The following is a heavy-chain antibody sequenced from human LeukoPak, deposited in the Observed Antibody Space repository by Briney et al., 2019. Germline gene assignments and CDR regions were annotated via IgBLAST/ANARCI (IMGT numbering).Heavy chain of an antibody. V-gene: IGHV1-18*01. J-gene: IGHJ6*03. CDR1: GYTFTHYG. CDR3: ARWGLVAPGTHYYMDV. D-gene: IGHD2-2*01. CDR2: INAYNGDT. Sequence: GASVKVSCKASGYTFTHYGVSWVRQAPGQGLEWMGWINAYNGDTHYAQNLQGRLTMTTDTSTSMAFMELRSLRPDDTAVYFCARWGLVAPGTHYYMDVWGRGTTVTVSS.